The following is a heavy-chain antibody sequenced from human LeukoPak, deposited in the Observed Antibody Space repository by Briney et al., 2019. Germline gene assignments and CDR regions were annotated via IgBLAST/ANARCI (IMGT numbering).Heavy chain of an antibody. CDR1: GYTFTGYY. J-gene: IGHJ1*01. CDR2: INPNSGGT. CDR3: ARDLFGYSYGETYQH. D-gene: IGHD5-18*01. V-gene: IGHV1-2*02. Sequence: ASVKLSCKASGYTFTGYYMHWVRQAPGQGLEWMGWINPNSGGTNYAQKFQGRVTMTRDTSISTAYMELSRLRSEDTAVYYCARDLFGYSYGETYQHWGQGTLVTVSS.